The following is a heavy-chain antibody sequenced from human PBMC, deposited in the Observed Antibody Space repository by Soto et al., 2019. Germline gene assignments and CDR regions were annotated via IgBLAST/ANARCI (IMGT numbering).Heavy chain of an antibody. V-gene: IGHV4-30-4*02. J-gene: IGHJ6*02. D-gene: IGHD5-12*01. CDR2: IYYSGSS. Sequence: PSDTLSLTCTVFGGSISSGDYYWSWIRQPPGKGLEYIGYIYYSGSSHYNPSLKSRVTISLDTSRNQFSLKLSSVTAADTAVYYFARAIVATICGMDVWGQGTTVTVS. CDR3: ARAIVATICGMDV. CDR1: GGSISSGDYY.